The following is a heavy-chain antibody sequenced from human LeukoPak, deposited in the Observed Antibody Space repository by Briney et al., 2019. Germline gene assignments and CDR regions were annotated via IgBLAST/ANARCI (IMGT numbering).Heavy chain of an antibody. CDR3: ARRYDYHYYYMDV. J-gene: IGHJ6*03. D-gene: IGHD1-1*01. CDR2: ISVYNGNT. V-gene: IGHV1-18*01. CDR1: GYTFTNYG. Sequence: GASVKVSCKASGYTFTNYGINWVQQAPGQGLEWMGWISVYNGNTNYAQKLQGRVTMTTDTSTSTAYMELRSLRSDDTAVYYCARRYDYHYYYMDVWGKGTMVSVSS.